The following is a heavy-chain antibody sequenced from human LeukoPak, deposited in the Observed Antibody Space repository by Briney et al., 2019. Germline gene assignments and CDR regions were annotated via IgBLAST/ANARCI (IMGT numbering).Heavy chain of an antibody. CDR1: GYSYTTHD. Sequence: ASVTVSRKATGYSYTTHDINWVRHATGQGLEWMGWMNPNSGKTGYAQKFQGRVTMTRDFSISTVYMELSSLRSDDTAVYYCARGSGSDYWGQGTLVTVSS. V-gene: IGHV1-8*01. CDR3: ARGSGSDY. CDR2: MNPNSGKT. D-gene: IGHD2-15*01. J-gene: IGHJ4*02.